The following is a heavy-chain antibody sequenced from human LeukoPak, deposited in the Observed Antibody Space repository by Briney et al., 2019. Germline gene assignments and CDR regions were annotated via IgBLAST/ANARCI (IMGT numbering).Heavy chain of an antibody. Sequence: GGSLRLSCAASGFTFRNYYMIWIRQATGKGLEWLSYISSNGNTIYYADSVRGRFTVSRDNVKNSLFVEMNSLRAEDTAVYYCARDGYNYFDFWGQGTLVTVSS. CDR3: ARDGYNYFDF. V-gene: IGHV3-11*01. CDR2: ISSNGNTI. CDR1: GFTFRNYY. J-gene: IGHJ4*02. D-gene: IGHD1-1*01.